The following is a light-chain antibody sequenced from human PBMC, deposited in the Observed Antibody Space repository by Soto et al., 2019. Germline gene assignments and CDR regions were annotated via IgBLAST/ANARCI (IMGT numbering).Light chain of an antibody. CDR3: QHYGTSLYT. J-gene: IGKJ2*01. CDR1: QSVSSSY. Sequence: EIVLTQSPGTLSLSPGERATLSCRASQSVSSSYLAWYQQKPGRAPRLLIYGASSRATGIPDRFSGSGSGTDFTLTISRLEPEDFAVYYCQHYGTSLYTFGQGTKVEIK. V-gene: IGKV3-20*01. CDR2: GAS.